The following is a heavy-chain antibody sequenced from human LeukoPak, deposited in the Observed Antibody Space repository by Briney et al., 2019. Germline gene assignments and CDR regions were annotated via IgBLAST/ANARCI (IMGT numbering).Heavy chain of an antibody. Sequence: ASVKVSCKASGYTFTSYGVSWVRQAPGQGLEWMGWINVYNGNTNYAQKFQGRVTMTTDTSTSTAYMELRSLRSDDTAVYYCARVSGVVGAIFLGVFDIWGQGTMVTVSS. V-gene: IGHV1-18*01. CDR1: GYTFTSYG. J-gene: IGHJ3*02. D-gene: IGHD1-26*01. CDR3: ARVSGVVGAIFLGVFDI. CDR2: INVYNGNT.